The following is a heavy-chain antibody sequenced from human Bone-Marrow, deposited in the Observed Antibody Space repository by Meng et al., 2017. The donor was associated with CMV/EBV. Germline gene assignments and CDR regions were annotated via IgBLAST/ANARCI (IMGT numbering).Heavy chain of an antibody. CDR2: FDPEDGET. V-gene: IGHV1-24*01. D-gene: IGHD5-18*01. CDR1: GYTFTSYY. CDR3: ATQNTARGPHFDY. Sequence: ASVKVSCKASGYTFTSYYMHWVRQAPGKGLEWMGGFDPEDGETIYAQKFQGRVTMTEDTSTDTAYMELSSLRSEDTAVYYCATQNTARGPHFDYWGQGTLVTVSS. J-gene: IGHJ4*02.